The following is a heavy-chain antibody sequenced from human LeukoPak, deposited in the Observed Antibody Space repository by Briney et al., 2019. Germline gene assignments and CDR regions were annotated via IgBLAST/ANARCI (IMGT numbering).Heavy chain of an antibody. CDR1: GLTFSNYP. D-gene: IGHD6-13*01. CDR2: ISTNGDKT. V-gene: IGHV3-23*01. CDR3: AKDRGY. J-gene: IGHJ4*02. Sequence: GGSLRLSCATSGLTFSNYPMTWVRQAPGKGLEWVSAISTNGDKTDYADSVKGRFTISRDNSKNTLYLQMDSLRAEDTAVYYCAKDRGYWGQGTLVTVSS.